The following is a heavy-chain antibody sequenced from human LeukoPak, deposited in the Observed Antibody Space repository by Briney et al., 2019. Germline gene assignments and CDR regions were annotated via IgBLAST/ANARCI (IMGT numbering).Heavy chain of an antibody. V-gene: IGHV1-69*05. J-gene: IGHJ4*02. CDR2: IIPIFGTA. D-gene: IGHD3-22*01. Sequence: GASVKVSCKASGGTFSSYAISWVRQAPGQGLEWMGGIIPIFGTANYAQKFQGRVTIITDESTSTAYMELSSLRSEDTAVYYCARASPSGLSIDYWGQGTLVTVSS. CDR1: GGTFSSYA. CDR3: ARASPSGLSIDY.